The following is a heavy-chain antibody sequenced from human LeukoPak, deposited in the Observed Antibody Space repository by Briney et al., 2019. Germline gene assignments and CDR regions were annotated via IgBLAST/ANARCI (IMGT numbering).Heavy chain of an antibody. CDR2: IIPMLGTA. Sequence: VKISCTASGGTFSIYAISWVRQAPGQKVEWRRGIIPMLGTANYAQTFQWRVTITTDESTSTAYMELSSLRSEDTAVYYCSRAGLGDVGSGTPGSWGQGTLVTVSS. CDR3: SRAGLGDVGSGTPGS. V-gene: IGHV1-69*05. CDR1: GGTFSIYA. D-gene: IGHD6-19*01. J-gene: IGHJ5*02.